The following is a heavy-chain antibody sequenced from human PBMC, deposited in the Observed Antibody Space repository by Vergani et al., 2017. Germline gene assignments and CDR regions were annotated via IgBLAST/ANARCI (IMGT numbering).Heavy chain of an antibody. J-gene: IGHJ4*02. CDR3: ARYTPFWSGYYRGNYFDD. V-gene: IGHV4-34*01. Sequence: QVQLQQWGAGLLKPSETLSLTCAVYGGSFSGYYWSWIRQPPGKGLEWIGEINHSGSTNYNPSLKSRVTISVDTSKNQFSLKLSSVTAADTAVYYCARYTPFWSGYYRGNYFDDWGQGTLVTVSS. D-gene: IGHD3-3*01. CDR2: INHSGST. CDR1: GGSFSGYY.